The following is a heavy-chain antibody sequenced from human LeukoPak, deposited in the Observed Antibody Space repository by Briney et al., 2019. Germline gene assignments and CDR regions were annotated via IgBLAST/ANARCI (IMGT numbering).Heavy chain of an antibody. CDR3: AREGRLLWFGEPNHRDYYYYYMDV. D-gene: IGHD3-10*01. V-gene: IGHV3-74*01. CDR2: INSDGSST. J-gene: IGHJ6*03. CDR1: GFTFSSYW. Sequence: GGSLRLSCAASGFTFSSYWMHWVRHAPGKGLVWVSRINSDGSSTSYADSVKGRFTISRDNAKNTLYLQMNSLRAEDTAVYYCAREGRLLWFGEPNHRDYYYYYMDVWGKGTTVTVSS.